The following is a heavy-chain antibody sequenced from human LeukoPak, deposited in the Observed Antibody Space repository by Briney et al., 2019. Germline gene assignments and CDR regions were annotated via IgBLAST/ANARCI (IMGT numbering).Heavy chain of an antibody. CDR2: INHSGST. D-gene: IGHD5-12*01. V-gene: IGHV4-34*01. Sequence: SETLSLTCAVYGGSFSDNYWSWIRQSPGKGLEWIGDINHSGSTNYNPSLRSRVTISVDTSKNQFSLKLSSVTAADTAVYYCARDPSRRATDAFDIWGQGTMVTVSS. J-gene: IGHJ3*02. CDR3: ARDPSRRATDAFDI. CDR1: GGSFSDNY.